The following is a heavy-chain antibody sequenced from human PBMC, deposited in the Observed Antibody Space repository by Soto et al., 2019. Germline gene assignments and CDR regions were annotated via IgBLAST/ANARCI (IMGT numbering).Heavy chain of an antibody. J-gene: IGHJ6*02. CDR3: ARSGHEVRRGYHFHYYGLEV. V-gene: IGHV3-48*03. Sequence: EVSRRLSCAPSGFIFSGYELNWVLQASEKGLEWVSYITSSGSPIYYAASVKDRFTISRDNAKNSLYLQMNSLRAEETAVYYWARSGHEVRRGYHFHYYGLEVWGQGT. D-gene: IGHD3-3*01. CDR1: GFIFSGYE. CDR2: ITSSGSPI.